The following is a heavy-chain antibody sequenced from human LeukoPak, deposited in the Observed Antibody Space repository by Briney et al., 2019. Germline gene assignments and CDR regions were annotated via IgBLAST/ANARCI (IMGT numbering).Heavy chain of an antibody. V-gene: IGHV4-39*07. Sequence: SETLSLTCTVSGGSISSNSYYWGWIRQPPGKGLKWIGSIYYSGSTYYNPSLKSRVTISVDRPKNQFSLRLNSVTAADTAVYYCAVMVGSIAARRADYWGQGTLVTVSS. CDR2: IYYSGST. CDR1: GGSISSNSYY. CDR3: AVMVGSIAARRADY. J-gene: IGHJ4*02. D-gene: IGHD6-6*01.